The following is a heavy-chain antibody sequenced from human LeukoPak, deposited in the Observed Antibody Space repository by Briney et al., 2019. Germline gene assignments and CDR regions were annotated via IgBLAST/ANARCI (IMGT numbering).Heavy chain of an antibody. V-gene: IGHV4-59*01. Sequence: SETLSLTCAVYGGSFSSYYWSWIRQPPGKGLEWIGYIYYSGSTNYNPSLKSRVTISVDTSKNQFSLKLSSVTAADTAVYYCAREKVVRGASYYYMDVWGKGTTVTISS. D-gene: IGHD3-10*01. CDR3: AREKVVRGASYYYMDV. CDR2: IYYSGST. J-gene: IGHJ6*03. CDR1: GGSFSSYY.